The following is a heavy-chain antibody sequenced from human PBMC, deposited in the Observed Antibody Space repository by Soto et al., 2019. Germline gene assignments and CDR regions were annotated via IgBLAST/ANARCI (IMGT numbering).Heavy chain of an antibody. J-gene: IGHJ6*02. V-gene: IGHV4-59*01. CDR2: IYYSGST. CDR3: AREGLTGTIGLYYYYGMDV. D-gene: IGHD1-7*01. Sequence: SETLSLTCPVSGGSISSYYWSWIRQPPGKGLEWIGYIYYSGSTNYDPSLKSRVTISVDTSKNQFSLKLSSVTAADTAVYYCAREGLTGTIGLYYYYGMDVWGQGTTVTVS. CDR1: GGSISSYY.